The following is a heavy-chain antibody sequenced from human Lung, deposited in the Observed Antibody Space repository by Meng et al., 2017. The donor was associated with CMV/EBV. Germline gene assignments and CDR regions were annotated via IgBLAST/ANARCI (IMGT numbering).Heavy chain of an antibody. D-gene: IGHD2-15*01. CDR3: ARTYCSGGSCSSIFAY. CDR1: GYTFTGYY. V-gene: IGHV1-2*02. Sequence: SGYTFTGYYLPWVRQAPGLGLEWLGWINPNSDGTNYAQKFQGGVTMTRDTSISTAYMELSRLKSDDTAVYYCARTYCSGGSCSSIFAYWGQGTLVTVSS. J-gene: IGHJ4*02. CDR2: INPNSDGT.